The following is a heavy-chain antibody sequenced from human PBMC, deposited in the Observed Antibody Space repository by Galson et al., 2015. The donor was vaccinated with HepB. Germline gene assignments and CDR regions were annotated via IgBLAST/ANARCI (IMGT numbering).Heavy chain of an antibody. V-gene: IGHV3-15*01. J-gene: IGHJ4*02. Sequence: SLRLSCAASGFTFSSYAMSWVRQAPGKGLEWVGRIKSKTDGGTTDYAAPVKGRFTISRDDSKNTLYLQMNSLKTEDTAVYYCTTDLYTYYYDSSGYPPDYWGQGTLVTVS. D-gene: IGHD3-22*01. CDR1: GFTFSSYA. CDR3: TTDLYTYYYDSSGYPPDY. CDR2: IKSKTDGGTT.